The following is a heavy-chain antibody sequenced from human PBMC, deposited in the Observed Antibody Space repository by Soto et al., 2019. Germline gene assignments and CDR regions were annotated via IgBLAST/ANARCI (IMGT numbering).Heavy chain of an antibody. Sequence: ASVKVSCTASGYTLTSYAIHWVRQAPGQRLEWMGWINAGNGNTKYSQKFQGRVTITRDTSASTAYMELSSLRSEDTAVYYCARVIGGLYYFDYWGQGTLVTVSS. V-gene: IGHV1-3*01. J-gene: IGHJ4*02. CDR1: GYTLTSYA. D-gene: IGHD3-16*01. CDR3: ARVIGGLYYFDY. CDR2: INAGNGNT.